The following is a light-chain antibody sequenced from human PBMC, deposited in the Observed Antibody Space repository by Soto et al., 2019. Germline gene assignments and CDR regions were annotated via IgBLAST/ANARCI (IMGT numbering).Light chain of an antibody. CDR2: DVS. CDR1: SSDVGGYNY. V-gene: IGLV2-14*01. CDR3: SSYTSSSTLPV. J-gene: IGLJ2*01. Sequence: QSVLTQPASVSGSPGQWITISCTGTSSDVGGYNYVSWYQQHPGKAPKLMIYDVSNRPSGVSNRFSGSKSGNTASLTISGLQAEDEADYYCSSYTSSSTLPVFGGGTKVTVL.